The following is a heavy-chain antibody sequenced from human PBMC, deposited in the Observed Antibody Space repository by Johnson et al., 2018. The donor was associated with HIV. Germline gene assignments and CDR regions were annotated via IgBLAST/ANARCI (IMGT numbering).Heavy chain of an antibody. CDR2: ISYDGSNK. J-gene: IGHJ3*02. D-gene: IGHD1-7*01. CDR3: ATDNWNYGGAAFD. CDR1: GLTFSDYY. V-gene: IGHV3-30-3*01. Sequence: QVQLVESGGGLVKPGGSLRLSCAAPGLTFSDYYMTWIRQAPGKGLEWVAVISYDGSNKYYADSVKGRFTISRDDSKNTLYLQMNSLKTEDTAVYYCATDNWNYGGAAFD.